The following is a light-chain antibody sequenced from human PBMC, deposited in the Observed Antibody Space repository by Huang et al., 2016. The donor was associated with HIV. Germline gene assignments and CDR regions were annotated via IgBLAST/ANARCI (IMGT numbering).Light chain of an antibody. V-gene: IGKV3-15*01. CDR1: QSVSTN. CDR2: GAS. CDR3: QQYNNWPLT. J-gene: IGKJ4*01. Sequence: EIVMTQSPATLSVSPGQRATLSCRASQSVSTNLAWYQQKPGQAPRLLIYGASTRATGLPARFSGRGSGTEFTLAINSLQSEDFAVYYCQQYNNWPLTFGGGTKVEIK.